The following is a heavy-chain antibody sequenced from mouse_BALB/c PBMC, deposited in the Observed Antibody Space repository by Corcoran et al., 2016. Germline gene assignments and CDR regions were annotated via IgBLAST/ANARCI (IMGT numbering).Heavy chain of an antibody. CDR2: IDPANGNT. J-gene: IGHJ1*01. CDR1: GFNIKDTY. CDR3: SRWDWYFDV. Sequence: EVQLQQSGAELVKPGASVKLSCTASGFNIKDTYMHWVKQRPEQGLEWIGRIDPANGNTKYDPKFQGKATITADTSSNTAYLQLSSLTSEDTSVYYCSRWDWYFDVWGAGTTVTVSS. V-gene: IGHV14-3*02.